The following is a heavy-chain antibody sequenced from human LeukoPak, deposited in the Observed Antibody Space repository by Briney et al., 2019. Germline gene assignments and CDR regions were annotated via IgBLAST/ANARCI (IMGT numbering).Heavy chain of an antibody. V-gene: IGHV1-46*01. D-gene: IGHD2-2*01. Sequence: GASVKVSCKASGYTFTSYYMHWVRQAPGQGLEWMGIINPSGGSTSYAQKLQGRVTMTRDTSTSTAYMELSSLRSEDTAVYYCARDRGSSTSRTYYYYYGMDVWGKGTTVTVSS. CDR3: ARDRGSSTSRTYYYYYGMDV. J-gene: IGHJ6*04. CDR2: INPSGGST. CDR1: GYTFTSYY.